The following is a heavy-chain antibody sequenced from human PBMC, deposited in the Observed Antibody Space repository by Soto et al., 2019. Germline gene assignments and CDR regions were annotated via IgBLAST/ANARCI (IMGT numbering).Heavy chain of an antibody. CDR3: ASELGENPASPFDA. Sequence: QVQLVQSGADVKKPGSSVKVSCQASGVTFSSETLGWVRQAPGQGLEWVGGIIPLFGTASYAQKFQGRVTITADESTSTFYIELSSLRSDDTAVYFCASELGENPASPFDAWGQGTLVTVSS. J-gene: IGHJ4*02. V-gene: IGHV1-69*01. D-gene: IGHD3-10*01. CDR2: IIPLFGTA. CDR1: GVTFSSET.